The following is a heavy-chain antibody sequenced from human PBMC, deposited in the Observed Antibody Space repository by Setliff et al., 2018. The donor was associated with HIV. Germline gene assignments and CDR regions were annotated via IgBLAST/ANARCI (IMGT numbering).Heavy chain of an antibody. J-gene: IGHJ4*02. V-gene: IGHV4-34*01. CDR3: ARRRDGYNSAPWRNDY. CDR1: GGSFSDNY. CDR2: IYHTGST. D-gene: IGHD5-12*01. Sequence: PSETLSLTCAVYGGSFSDNYWSWIRQPPGNGLEWIGSIYHTGSTYYKPSLKSRVTISVDTSKKQFSLKLRSVTAADTAVYYCARRRDGYNSAPWRNDYWGQGTLVTVSS.